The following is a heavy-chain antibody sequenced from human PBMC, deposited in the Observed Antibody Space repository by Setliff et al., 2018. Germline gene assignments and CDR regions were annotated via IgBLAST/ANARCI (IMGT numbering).Heavy chain of an antibody. J-gene: IGHJ6*03. CDR1: GGSISSGSDY. CDR3: ARAISGWYSAHYYYMDV. D-gene: IGHD6-19*01. Sequence: PSETLSLICSVSGGSISSGSDYWTWIRQPAGKGLEWIGHIYTSGSTNYNPSLKSRVTISVDASKNQLSLNLRSVTAADTAVYYCARAISGWYSAHYYYMDVWGKGTTVTVSS. V-gene: IGHV4-61*09. CDR2: IYTSGST.